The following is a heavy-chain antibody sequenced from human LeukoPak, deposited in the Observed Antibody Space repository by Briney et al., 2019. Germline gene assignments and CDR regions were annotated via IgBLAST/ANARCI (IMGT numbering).Heavy chain of an antibody. CDR1: GFTFRIYG. CDR3: TMDIFGPRDY. D-gene: IGHD3-3*01. CDR2: IKQDGSEK. V-gene: IGHV3-7*04. J-gene: IGHJ4*02. Sequence: QPGGSLRLSCAASGFTFRIYGMNWVRQAPGKGPEWVANIKQDGSEKYYVDSVKGRFTISRDNAKNSLYLQLNSLRPEDTALYYCTMDIFGPRDYWGQGALVTVSS.